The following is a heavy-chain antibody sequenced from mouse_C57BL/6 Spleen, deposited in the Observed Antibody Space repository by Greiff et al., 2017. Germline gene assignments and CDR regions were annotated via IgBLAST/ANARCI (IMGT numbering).Heavy chain of an antibody. CDR3: ASYYGSDGVYFDY. CDR1: GYTFTSYT. D-gene: IGHD1-1*01. CDR2: INPSSGYT. Sequence: VKLQESGAELARPGASVKMSCKASGYTFTSYTMHWVKQRPGQGLEWIGYINPSSGYTKYNQKFKDKATLTADKSSSTAYMQLSSLTSEDSAVYYCASYYGSDGVYFDYWGQGTTLTVSS. J-gene: IGHJ2*01. V-gene: IGHV1-4*01.